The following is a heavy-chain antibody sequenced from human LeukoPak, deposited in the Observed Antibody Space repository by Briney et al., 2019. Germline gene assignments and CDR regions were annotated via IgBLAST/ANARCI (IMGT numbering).Heavy chain of an antibody. J-gene: IGHJ4*02. Sequence: PVGSLRLSCAASGFTFSSYSMNWVRQAPGKGLEWVSYISSSSSTIYYADSVKGRFTISRDNAKNSLYLQMNSLRAEDTAVYYCASDRKYSSGWYYFDYWGQGTLVTVSS. CDR1: GFTFSSYS. D-gene: IGHD6-19*01. V-gene: IGHV3-48*01. CDR2: ISSSSSTI. CDR3: ASDRKYSSGWYYFDY.